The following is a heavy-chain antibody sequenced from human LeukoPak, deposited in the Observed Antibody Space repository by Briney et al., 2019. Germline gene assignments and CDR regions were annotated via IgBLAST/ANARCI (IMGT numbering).Heavy chain of an antibody. D-gene: IGHD3-10*01. J-gene: IGHJ4*02. CDR1: GFTFSSYG. CDR2: ISYDGSNK. V-gene: IGHV3-30*03. CDR3: AMYGSGSYGYFDY. Sequence: PGVSLTLSCAASGFTFSSYGMHWVRQAPGKGLEWVAVISYDGSNKYYADSVKGRFTISRDNSKNTLYLQMNSLRAEDTAVYYCAMYGSGSYGYFDYWGQGTLVTVSS.